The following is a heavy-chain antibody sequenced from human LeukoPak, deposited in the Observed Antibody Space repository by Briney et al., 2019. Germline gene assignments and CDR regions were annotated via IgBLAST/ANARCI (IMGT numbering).Heavy chain of an antibody. J-gene: IGHJ6*02. Sequence: GGSLRLSCAASGFTFSSYAMHWVRQAPGRGLEWVAVISYDGSNKYYADSVKGRFTISRDNSKNTLYLQMNSLRAEDTAVYYCARDQYDFWSGYGYYYYYGMDVWGQGTTVTVSS. CDR3: ARDQYDFWSGYGYYYYYGMDV. CDR2: ISYDGSNK. D-gene: IGHD3-3*01. V-gene: IGHV3-30-3*01. CDR1: GFTFSSYA.